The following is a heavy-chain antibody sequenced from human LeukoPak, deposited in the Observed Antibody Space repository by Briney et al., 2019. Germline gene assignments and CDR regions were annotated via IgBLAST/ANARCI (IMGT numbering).Heavy chain of an antibody. CDR2: MNPNSGNT. Sequence: ASVKVSCKASGYTFTSYDINWVRQAIGQGLEWMGWMNPNSGNTGYAQKFQGRVTMTRNTSISTAYMELSSLRSEDTAVYYCARVGLAGTPIDFHYYYYYGMDVWGQGTTVTVSS. CDR3: ARVGLAGTPIDFHYYYYYGMDV. V-gene: IGHV1-8*01. CDR1: GYTFTSYD. J-gene: IGHJ6*02. D-gene: IGHD1-20*01.